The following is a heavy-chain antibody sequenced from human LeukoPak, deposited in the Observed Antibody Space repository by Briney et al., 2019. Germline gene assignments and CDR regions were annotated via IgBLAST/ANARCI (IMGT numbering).Heavy chain of an antibody. D-gene: IGHD5-18*01. Sequence: SETLSLTCTVSGGSISSYYWSWIRQPAGKGLEWIGRIYTSGSTNYNPSLKSRVTISVDTSKNQFSLKLSSVTAADTAVYYCARDFVDTAMAGYYYYYMDVWGKGTTVTVSS. CDR3: ARDFVDTAMAGYYYYYMDV. CDR1: GGSISSYY. CDR2: IYTSGST. V-gene: IGHV4-4*07. J-gene: IGHJ6*03.